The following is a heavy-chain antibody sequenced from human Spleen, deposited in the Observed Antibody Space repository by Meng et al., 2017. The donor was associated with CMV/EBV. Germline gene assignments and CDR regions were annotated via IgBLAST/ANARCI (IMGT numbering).Heavy chain of an antibody. CDR3: ARVDGMVRGVIYYYYGMDV. CDR2: INPNSGGT. Sequence: ASVKVSCKASGYIFTGYYMHWVRQAPGQGLEWMGWINPNSGGTNYAQKFQGRVTMTRDTSISTTYMELSRLRFDDTAVYYCARVDGMVRGVIYYYYGMDVWGQGTTVTVSS. J-gene: IGHJ6*02. V-gene: IGHV1-2*02. CDR1: GYIFTGYY. D-gene: IGHD3-10*01.